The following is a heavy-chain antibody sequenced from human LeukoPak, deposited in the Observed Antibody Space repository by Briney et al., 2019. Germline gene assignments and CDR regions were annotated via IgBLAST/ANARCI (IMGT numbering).Heavy chain of an antibody. CDR3: ARKITVAGINWYFDL. CDR1: GFTFSSYG. Sequence: PGRSLRLSCAASGFTFSSYGMHWVRQAPGKGLEWVAVISYDGSNKYYADSVKGRFTISRDSAKNSLYLQMNSLRVEDTAVYYCARKITVAGINWYFDLWGRGTLVTVSS. J-gene: IGHJ2*01. CDR2: ISYDGSNK. V-gene: IGHV3-30*03. D-gene: IGHD6-19*01.